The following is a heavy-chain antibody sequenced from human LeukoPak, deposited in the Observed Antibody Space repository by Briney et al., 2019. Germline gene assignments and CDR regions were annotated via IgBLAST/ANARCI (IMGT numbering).Heavy chain of an antibody. Sequence: SETPSLTCAVSGGSISSGGYSWSWIRQPPGKGLEWIGYIYHSGSTYYNPSLKSRVTISVDRSKNQFSLKLSSVTAADTAVYYCARMVRFLEFDPWGQGTLVTVSS. CDR3: ARMVRFLEFDP. J-gene: IGHJ5*02. D-gene: IGHD3-3*01. CDR2: IYHSGST. CDR1: GGSISSGGYS. V-gene: IGHV4-30-2*01.